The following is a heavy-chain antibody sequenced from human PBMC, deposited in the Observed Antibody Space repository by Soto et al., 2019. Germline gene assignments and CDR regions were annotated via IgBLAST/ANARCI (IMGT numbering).Heavy chain of an antibody. D-gene: IGHD3-10*01. V-gene: IGHV4-34*01. J-gene: IGHJ6*03. CDR1: GGSFSGYY. Sequence: QVQLQQWGAGLLKPSETLSLTCAVYGGSFSGYYWSWIRQPPGKGLEWIGEINHSGSTNYNPSLKCRGTISVDTSKSQFYLKLSSVTAADTAVYYCASLMVRGVISHYYYYMDVWGKGTTVTVSS. CDR2: INHSGST. CDR3: ASLMVRGVISHYYYYMDV.